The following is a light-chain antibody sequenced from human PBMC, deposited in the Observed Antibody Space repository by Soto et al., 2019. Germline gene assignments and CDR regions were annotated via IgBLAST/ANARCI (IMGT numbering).Light chain of an antibody. Sequence: QSVLTQPPSVSGAPGQRVTISCIGSSSNIGAGYDVHWYQQLPGTAPKLLISGDNNRPSGVPDRFSGSKSGTSASLAITGLQDEGEGYFYCQSYDRSLSGSRVVFGGGTQLTVL. V-gene: IGLV1-40*01. CDR2: GDN. CDR3: QSYDRSLSGSRVV. J-gene: IGLJ2*01. CDR1: SSNIGAGYD.